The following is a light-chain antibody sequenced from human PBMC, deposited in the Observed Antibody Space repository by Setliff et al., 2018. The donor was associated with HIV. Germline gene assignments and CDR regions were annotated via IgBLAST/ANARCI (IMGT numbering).Light chain of an antibody. CDR1: SSDVGRYDL. Sequence: QSALAQPASVSGSPGQSITISCTGTSSDVGRYDLVSWYQQHPGKAPKLIIYQATKRPSGVSNRFSGSKSGNTASLTISGLQAEDEADSYCCSNTGSNTYVFGTGTKVTVL. V-gene: IGLV2-23*01. J-gene: IGLJ1*01. CDR2: QAT. CDR3: CSNTGSNTYV.